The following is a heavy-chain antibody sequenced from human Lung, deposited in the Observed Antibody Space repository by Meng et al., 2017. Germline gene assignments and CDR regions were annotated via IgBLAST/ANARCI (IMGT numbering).Heavy chain of an antibody. D-gene: IGHD2-15*01. CDR1: GFTFSNYS. CDR2: ISSDSRYI. Sequence: EVRLVESGGGRVTPGGSLRLACAASGFTFSNYSMNWVRQAPGKELEWVSSISSDSRYIFYADSVKGRFTISRDNGKKLLYLQMNSLSPEDTAVFYCARFETVGVATGDFWGQGTLVTVSS. J-gene: IGHJ4*02. V-gene: IGHV3-21*01. CDR3: ARFETVGVATGDF.